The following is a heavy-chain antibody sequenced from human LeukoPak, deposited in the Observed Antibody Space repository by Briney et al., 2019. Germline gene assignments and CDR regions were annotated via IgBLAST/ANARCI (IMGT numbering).Heavy chain of an antibody. J-gene: IGHJ4*02. CDR2: ISSSSITI. Sequence: GGSLRLSCAASGFTFSTFWMTWVRQAPGKGLEWVSYISSSSITIYYADSVKGRFTISRDNAKNSLYLQMDSLRAEDTAVYYCARVDYGDYTYDYWGQGTLVTVSS. D-gene: IGHD4-17*01. CDR1: GFTFSTFW. V-gene: IGHV3-48*04. CDR3: ARVDYGDYTYDY.